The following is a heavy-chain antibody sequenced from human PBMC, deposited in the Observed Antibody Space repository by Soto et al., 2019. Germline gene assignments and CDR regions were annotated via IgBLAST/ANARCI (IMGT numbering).Heavy chain of an antibody. Sequence: PSETLSLTCAVSGGSISSSNWWSWVRQPPGKGLEWIGEIYHSGSTNYNPSLKSRVTISVDKSKNQFSLKLSSVTAADTAVYYCAREWYYYGSGDNWFDPWGQGTLVTVSS. CDR3: AREWYYYGSGDNWFDP. J-gene: IGHJ5*02. CDR2: IYHSGST. V-gene: IGHV4-4*02. D-gene: IGHD3-10*01. CDR1: GGSISSSNW.